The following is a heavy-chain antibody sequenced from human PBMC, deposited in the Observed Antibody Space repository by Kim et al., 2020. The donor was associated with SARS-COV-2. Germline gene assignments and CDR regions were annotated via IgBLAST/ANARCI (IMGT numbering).Heavy chain of an antibody. Sequence: GGSLRLSCAASGFTFSSYGMHWVRQAPGKGLEWVAVIWYDGSNKYYADSVKGRFTISRDNSKNTLYLQMNSLRAEDTAVYYCAREVMITFGGVIYGMDVWGQGTTVTVSS. D-gene: IGHD3-16*01. CDR2: IWYDGSNK. V-gene: IGHV3-33*01. CDR1: GFTFSSYG. CDR3: AREVMITFGGVIYGMDV. J-gene: IGHJ6*02.